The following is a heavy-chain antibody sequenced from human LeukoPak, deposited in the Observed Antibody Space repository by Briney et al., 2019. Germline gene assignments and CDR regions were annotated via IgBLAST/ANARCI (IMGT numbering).Heavy chain of an antibody. CDR1: GFTFSSCS. V-gene: IGHV3-21*01. CDR2: ITSSSYK. Sequence: GGSLRLSCAASGFTFSSCSMNWVRQAPGKGLEWVSSITSSSYKYYADSVKGRFTISRDNAKNSLFLQMNSLRAEDTAVYYCARDTWQYSGSYDFDYWGQGTLVTVSS. J-gene: IGHJ4*02. CDR3: ARDTWQYSGSYDFDY. D-gene: IGHD1-26*01.